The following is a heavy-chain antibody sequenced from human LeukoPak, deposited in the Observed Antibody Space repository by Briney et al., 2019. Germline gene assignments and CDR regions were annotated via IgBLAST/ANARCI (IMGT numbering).Heavy chain of an antibody. Sequence: ASVKVSCKASGYTFTGYYMHWVRQAPGQGLEWMGWINPNSGGTNYAQKFQGRVTMTRDTFISTAYMELSRLRSDDTAVYYCARYDSGYDYRGIDYWGQGTLVTVSS. CDR2: INPNSGGT. D-gene: IGHD5-12*01. CDR1: GYTFTGYY. V-gene: IGHV1-2*02. CDR3: ARYDSGYDYRGIDY. J-gene: IGHJ4*02.